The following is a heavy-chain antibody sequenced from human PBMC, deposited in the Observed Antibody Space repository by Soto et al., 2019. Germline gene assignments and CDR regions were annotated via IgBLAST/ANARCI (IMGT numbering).Heavy chain of an antibody. V-gene: IGHV4-31*03. D-gene: IGHD3-22*01. CDR2: IYYSGST. CDR1: GGSISSGGYY. CDR3: ARDARITMIVVALDAFDI. J-gene: IGHJ3*02. Sequence: QVQLQESGPGLVKPSQTLSLTCTVSGGSISSGGYYWSWIRQHPGKGLEWIGYIYYSGSTYYNPSLKSRVTISVDTSKNQFSLKLSSVTAADTAVYYCARDARITMIVVALDAFDIWGQGTMVTVSS.